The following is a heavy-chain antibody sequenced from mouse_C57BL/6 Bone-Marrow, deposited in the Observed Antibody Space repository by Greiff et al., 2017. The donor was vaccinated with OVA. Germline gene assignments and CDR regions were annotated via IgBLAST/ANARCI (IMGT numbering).Heavy chain of an antibody. D-gene: IGHD2-3*01. V-gene: IGHV1-82*01. CDR2: IYPGDGDT. CDR3: ATDGYYAWFAY. J-gene: IGHJ3*01. CDR1: GYAFSSSW. Sequence: VQLQQSGPELVKPGASVKLSCKASGYAFSSSWMNWVKQRPGKGLEWIGRIYPGDGDTNYNGKFKGKATLTADKSSSTAYMQLSSRTSEDSAGYFCATDGYYAWFAYWGQGTLVTVSA.